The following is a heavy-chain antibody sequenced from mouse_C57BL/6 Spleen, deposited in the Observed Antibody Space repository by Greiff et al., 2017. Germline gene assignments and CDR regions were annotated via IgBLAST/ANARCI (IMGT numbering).Heavy chain of an antibody. CDR3: ARRGYYGRNY. V-gene: IGHV1-50*01. CDR1: GYTFTSYW. CDR2: IDPSDSYT. D-gene: IGHD1-1*01. Sequence: QVQLQQPGAELVKPGASVTLSCKASGYTFTSYWMQLVKQRPGQGLEWIGEIDPSDSYTNYNQKFKGKATLTVDTSSSTAYMQLSSLTSEDSAFYSWARRGYYGRNYWGQGTTLTVSS. J-gene: IGHJ2*01.